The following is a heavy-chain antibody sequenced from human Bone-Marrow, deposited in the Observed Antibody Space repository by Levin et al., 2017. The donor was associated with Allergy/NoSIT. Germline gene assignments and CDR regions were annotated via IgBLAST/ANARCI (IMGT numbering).Heavy chain of an antibody. Sequence: GGSLRLSCAASGYTFSDYAMHWVRQAPGKGLEWVAVIWSDGLQKYYLESVKGRFTISRDTSKSELFLEVNSLRDEDTAVYFCAGGGGAAGAFDIWGQGAAVTVSS. J-gene: IGHJ3*02. CDR2: IWSDGLQK. CDR3: AGGGGAAGAFDI. CDR1: GYTFSDYA. D-gene: IGHD3-10*01. V-gene: IGHV3-33*01.